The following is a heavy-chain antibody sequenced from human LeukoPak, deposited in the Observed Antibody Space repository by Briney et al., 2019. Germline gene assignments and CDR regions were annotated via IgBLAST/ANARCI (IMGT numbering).Heavy chain of an antibody. V-gene: IGHV1-18*01. CDR2: ISAYNGNT. CDR3: ARECLHYDFWSGYSGFLLDY. Sequence: VASVKVSCKASDYTFTSYGISWVRQAPGQGLEWMGWISAYNGNTNYAQKLQGRVTMTTDTSTSTAYMELRSLRSDDTAVYYCARECLHYDFWSGYSGFLLDYWGQGTLVTVSS. D-gene: IGHD3-3*01. CDR1: DYTFTSYG. J-gene: IGHJ4*02.